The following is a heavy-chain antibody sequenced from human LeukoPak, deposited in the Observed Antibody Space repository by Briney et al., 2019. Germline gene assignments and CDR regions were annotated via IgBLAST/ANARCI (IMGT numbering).Heavy chain of an antibody. D-gene: IGHD6-13*01. J-gene: IGHJ6*03. Sequence: SETLSLTCTVSGYSISSGYYWGWIRQPPGKGLEWIGSIYHSGSTYYNPSLKSRVTISVDTSKNQFSLKLSSVTAADTAVYYCARGVAAAKRIYYMDVWGKGTTVTVSS. CDR3: ARGVAAAKRIYYMDV. V-gene: IGHV4-38-2*02. CDR2: IYHSGST. CDR1: GYSISSGYY.